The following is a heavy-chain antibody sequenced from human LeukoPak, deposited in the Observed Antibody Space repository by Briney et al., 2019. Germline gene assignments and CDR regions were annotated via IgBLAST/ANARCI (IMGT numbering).Heavy chain of an antibody. CDR3: ASSSGWYYFGY. Sequence: PSETLSLTCTVSGGSVSSGSYYWSWIRQPPGKGLEWIGYIYYSGSTNYNPSLKSRVTISVDTSKNQFSLKLSSVTAADTAVYYCASSSGWYYFGYWGQRTLVTVSS. V-gene: IGHV4-61*01. CDR2: IYYSGST. J-gene: IGHJ4*02. D-gene: IGHD6-19*01. CDR1: GGSVSSGSYY.